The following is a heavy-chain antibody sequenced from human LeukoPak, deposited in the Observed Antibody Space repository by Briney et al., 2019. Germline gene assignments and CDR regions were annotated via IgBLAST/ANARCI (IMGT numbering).Heavy chain of an antibody. D-gene: IGHD2-15*01. Sequence: SGTLSLTCTVSGGSISSGGYYWSWIRQHPGKGLEWIGYIYYSGSTYYNPSLKSRVTISVDTSKNQFSLKLSSVTAADTAVYYCARGSGPWGWFDPWGQGTLVTVSS. CDR3: ARGSGPWGWFDP. J-gene: IGHJ5*02. CDR1: GGSISSGGYY. CDR2: IYYSGST. V-gene: IGHV4-31*03.